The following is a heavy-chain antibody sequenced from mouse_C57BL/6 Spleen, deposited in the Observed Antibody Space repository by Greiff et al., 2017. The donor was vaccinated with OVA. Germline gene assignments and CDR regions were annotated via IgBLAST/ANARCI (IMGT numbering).Heavy chain of an antibody. CDR3: AQRNGSGNYFDY. CDR1: GFNIKNNY. Sequence: VQLQQSVAELVRPGASVKLSCTASGFNIKNNYMHWVKQRPEQGLEWIGRIDPANGNTKYAPKFQGKATITADTSSNTAYLQLSSLTSEDTAIYYCAQRNGSGNYFDYWGQGTTLTVSS. D-gene: IGHD1-1*02. V-gene: IGHV14-3*01. J-gene: IGHJ2*01. CDR2: IDPANGNT.